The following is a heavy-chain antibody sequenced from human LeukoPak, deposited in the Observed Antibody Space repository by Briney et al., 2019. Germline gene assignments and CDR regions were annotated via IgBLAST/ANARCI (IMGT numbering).Heavy chain of an antibody. CDR2: IYWDDDK. D-gene: IGHD5-12*01. CDR3: AHYSGYDLYSSGWYVS. V-gene: IGHV2-5*02. CDR1: GFSLSTSGVG. Sequence: SGPTLVKPTQTLTLTCAFSGFSLSTSGVGVGWIRQPPGKALEWLALIYWDDDKRYSPSLKSRLTITKDTSKNQVVLTMTNMDPVDTATYYCAHYSGYDLYSSGWYVSWGQGTLVTVSS. J-gene: IGHJ5*01.